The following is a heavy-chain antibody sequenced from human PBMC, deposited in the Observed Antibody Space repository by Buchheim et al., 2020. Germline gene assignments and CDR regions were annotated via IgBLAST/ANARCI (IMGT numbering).Heavy chain of an antibody. D-gene: IGHD1-26*01. CDR2: ISRSGSSI. Sequence: EVQLVESGGGLVQPGGSLRLSCAASGFTFSSYEMNWVRQAPGKGLEWVSYISRSGSSINYADSVKGRFTISRDNAKNSLYLQMNSLRVEDTALYHCARDQSGSYGIDYWGQGTL. J-gene: IGHJ4*02. V-gene: IGHV3-48*03. CDR3: ARDQSGSYGIDY. CDR1: GFTFSSYE.